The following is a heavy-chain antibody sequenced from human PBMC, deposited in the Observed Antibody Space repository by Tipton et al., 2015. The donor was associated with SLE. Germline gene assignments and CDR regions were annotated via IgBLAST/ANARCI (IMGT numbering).Heavy chain of an antibody. CDR1: GGSISSSSYY. D-gene: IGHD1-14*01. CDR3: ARDRTGGGVYYFDY. J-gene: IGHJ4*02. CDR2: IYYSGST. V-gene: IGHV4-39*07. Sequence: TLSLTCTVSGGSISSSSYYWGWIRQPPGKGLEWIGSIYYSGSTYYNPSLKSRVTISVDTPKNQFSLKLSSVTAADTAVYYCARDRTGGGVYYFDYWGQGTLVTVSS.